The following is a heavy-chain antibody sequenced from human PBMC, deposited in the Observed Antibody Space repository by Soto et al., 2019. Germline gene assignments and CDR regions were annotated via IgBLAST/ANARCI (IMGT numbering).Heavy chain of an antibody. Sequence: QVQLVESGGGVVRPGRSPRLACEASGFSFSTYGMHWVRQAPGKGLQWVAVIWYDGTNAYYADSVKGRFTISRDNSKDTLYLEMNNLRAEDTAVYYCARVEAPLIHSDHYYYGMDVWGQGTTVTV. CDR1: GFSFSTYG. D-gene: IGHD5-18*01. CDR3: ARVEAPLIHSDHYYYGMDV. J-gene: IGHJ6*02. CDR2: IWYDGTNA. V-gene: IGHV3-33*01.